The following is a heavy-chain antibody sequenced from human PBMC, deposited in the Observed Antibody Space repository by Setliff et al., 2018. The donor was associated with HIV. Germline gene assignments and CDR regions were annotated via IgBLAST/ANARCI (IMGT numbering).Heavy chain of an antibody. V-gene: IGHV1-18*01. CDR1: GYIFSSYG. Sequence: ASVKVSCKASGYIFSSYGISWVRQAPGQGLEWMGWISASNGNINYAQKFQGRVTMTRNTSISTAYMELSSLRSEDTAVYYCAREPEDTYFDYWGQGTLVTVSS. J-gene: IGHJ4*02. CDR3: AREPEDTYFDY. CDR2: ISASNGNI.